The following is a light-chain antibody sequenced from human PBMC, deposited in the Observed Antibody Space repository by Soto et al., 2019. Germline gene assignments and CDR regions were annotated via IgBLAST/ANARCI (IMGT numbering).Light chain of an antibody. CDR1: RDISNY. J-gene: IGKJ2*01. CDR3: QQYDNLPPYT. CDR2: DAS. Sequence: DIQMTQSPSSLSASVGDRVTITCQASRDISNYLHWYQQEPGKAPKLLIYDASNLETGVPSRFSGSGSGTDFTFTISSLQPEDIATYYCQQYDNLPPYTFGQGTKLEIK. V-gene: IGKV1-33*01.